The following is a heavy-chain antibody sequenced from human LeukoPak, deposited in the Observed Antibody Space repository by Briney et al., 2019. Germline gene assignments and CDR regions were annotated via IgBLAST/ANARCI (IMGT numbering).Heavy chain of an antibody. CDR2: IWYDGSNK. Sequence: GGSLRLSCAASGFTFSSYGLHWVRQAPGKGLEWVAVIWYDGSNKYYADSVKGRFTISRDNSKNTLYLQMNSLRAEDTAVYYCARARDYGDYGAFDIWGQGTMVTVSS. D-gene: IGHD4-17*01. J-gene: IGHJ3*02. V-gene: IGHV3-33*01. CDR1: GFTFSSYG. CDR3: ARARDYGDYGAFDI.